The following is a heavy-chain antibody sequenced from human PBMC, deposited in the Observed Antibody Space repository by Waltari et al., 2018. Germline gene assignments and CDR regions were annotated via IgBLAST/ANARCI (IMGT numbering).Heavy chain of an antibody. CDR3: ARSSAGMPRWLGDY. CDR2: VYYSGTT. CDR1: GDSISSSNSY. Sequence: QLQLQESGPGLVKPSETLSLSCSVTGDSISSSNSYCGWIRQPPGKGREWIASVYYSGTTYYNPSLKSRVTISADTSRNQFYLRLTSVTATDTAVYYCARSSAGMPRWLGDYWGQGILVTVSS. J-gene: IGHJ4*02. V-gene: IGHV4-39*01. D-gene: IGHD5-12*01.